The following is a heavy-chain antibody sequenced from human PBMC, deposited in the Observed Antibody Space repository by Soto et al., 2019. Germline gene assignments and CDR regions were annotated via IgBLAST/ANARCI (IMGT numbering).Heavy chain of an antibody. CDR3: ARDTYYYDSSGYYYMGGFDY. CDR2: IYYSGST. Sequence: SETLSLTCTVSGGSISSYYWSWIRQPPGKGLEWIGYIYYSGSTNYNPSLKSRVTISVDTSKNQFSLKLSSVTAADTAVYYCARDTYYYDSSGYYYMGGFDYWGQGTLVTVSS. J-gene: IGHJ4*02. D-gene: IGHD3-22*01. CDR1: GGSISSYY. V-gene: IGHV4-59*01.